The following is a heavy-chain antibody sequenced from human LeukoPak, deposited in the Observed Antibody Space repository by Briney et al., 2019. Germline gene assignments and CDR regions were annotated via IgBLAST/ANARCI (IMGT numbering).Heavy chain of an antibody. CDR1: GGSISSYY. CDR3: ARVNAYYYGSGSYSHFDY. Sequence: SETLSLTCTVSGGSISSYYWSWIRQPPGKGLEWIGYIYYSGSTNYNPSLKSRVTISVDTSKNQFSLKLSSVTAADTAVYYCARVNAYYYGSGSYSHFDYWGQGTLVTVSS. J-gene: IGHJ4*02. D-gene: IGHD3-10*01. V-gene: IGHV4-59*01. CDR2: IYYSGST.